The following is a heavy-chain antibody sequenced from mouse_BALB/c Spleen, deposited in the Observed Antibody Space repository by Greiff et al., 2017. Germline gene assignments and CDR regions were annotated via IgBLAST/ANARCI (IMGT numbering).Heavy chain of an antibody. D-gene: IGHD2-1*01. Sequence: QVQLQQSGPQLVRPGASVKISCKASGYSFTSYWMHWVKQRPGQGLEWIGMIDPSDSETRLNQKFKDKATLTVDKSSSTAYMQLSSPTSEDSAVYYCAREDGNYEGNAMDYWGQGTSVTVSS. J-gene: IGHJ4*01. CDR3: AREDGNYEGNAMDY. CDR2: IDPSDSET. CDR1: GYSFTSYW. V-gene: IGHV1S127*01.